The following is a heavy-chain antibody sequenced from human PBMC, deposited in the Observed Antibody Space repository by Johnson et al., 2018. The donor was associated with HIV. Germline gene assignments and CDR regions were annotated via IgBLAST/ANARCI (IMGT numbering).Heavy chain of an antibody. D-gene: IGHD2-8*02. CDR1: YW. CDR3: ARGPSQLYWPDVAFDI. Sequence: YWMSWVRQAPGKGLDWVANIKQDGGEKYYVDSVKGRFTISRDNAKNSLYLQMNSLRAEDTVVYYCARGPSQLYWPDVAFDIWGQGTMVTVSS. CDR2: IKQDGGEK. J-gene: IGHJ3*02. V-gene: IGHV3-7*05.